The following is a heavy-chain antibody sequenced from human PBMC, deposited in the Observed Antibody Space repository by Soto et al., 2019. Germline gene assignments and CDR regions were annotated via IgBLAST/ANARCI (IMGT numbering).Heavy chain of an antibody. V-gene: IGHV4-59*01. CDR3: ARTTAVPNSLRSRYFFDY. CDR1: GGSFRGYF. CDR2: VYYSGTT. Sequence: SETLSLTCAVYGGSFRGYFWSWIRQPPGKRLEWIGYVYYSGTTNYNPSLKSRVTISVDLSKNQFSLRLSSVTTADTALYYCARTTAVPNSLRSRYFFDYWGQGTLVTVSS. D-gene: IGHD4-17*01. J-gene: IGHJ4*02.